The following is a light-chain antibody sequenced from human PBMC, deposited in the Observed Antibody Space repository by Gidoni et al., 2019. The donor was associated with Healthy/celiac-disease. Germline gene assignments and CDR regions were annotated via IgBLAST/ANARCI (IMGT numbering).Light chain of an antibody. Sequence: DIQMTQSPSTLSASVGDRVTITCRASQSISSLLAWYQPKPGKAPKLLIYKASSLESGVPSRFSGSGSVTEFTLTISSLQPDDFATYYCQQYNSYPWTFGQGTKVEIK. CDR2: KAS. V-gene: IGKV1-5*03. CDR1: QSISSL. J-gene: IGKJ1*01. CDR3: QQYNSYPWT.